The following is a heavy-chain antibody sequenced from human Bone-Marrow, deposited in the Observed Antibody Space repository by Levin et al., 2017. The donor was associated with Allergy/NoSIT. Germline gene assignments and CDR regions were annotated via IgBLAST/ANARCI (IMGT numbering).Heavy chain of an antibody. Sequence: PGGSLRLSCAASGFSFDDYVMHWVRQAPGKGLEWVSGISIIGDTLGYADSVRGRFTISRDTARNSLYLQMNSLRSEDTAFYYCVRAFGPSVGDHSSHWGQGTLVTVSS. CDR2: ISIIGDTL. CDR1: GFSFDDYV. V-gene: IGHV3-9*01. J-gene: IGHJ4*02. CDR3: VRAFGPSVGDHSSH. D-gene: IGHD4-17*01.